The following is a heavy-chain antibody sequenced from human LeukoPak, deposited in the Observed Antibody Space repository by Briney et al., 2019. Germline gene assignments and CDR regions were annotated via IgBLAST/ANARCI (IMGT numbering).Heavy chain of an antibody. V-gene: IGHV1-2*02. Sequence: ASVKVSCKASGYTFTGYYMHWVRQAPGQGLEWMGWINPNSGDTNYVQNLQGRVTMTTDTATSTAYMELRSLTSDDTAVYYCARAATTVAGTRYFHLWGQGTLVTVSS. D-gene: IGHD6-19*01. CDR3: ARAATTVAGTRYFHL. CDR2: INPNSGDT. CDR1: GYTFTGYY. J-gene: IGHJ1*01.